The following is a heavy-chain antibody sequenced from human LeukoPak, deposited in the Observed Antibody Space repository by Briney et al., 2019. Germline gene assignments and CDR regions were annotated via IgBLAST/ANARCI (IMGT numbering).Heavy chain of an antibody. D-gene: IGHD1-1*01. CDR3: ARVEEATTFNP. Sequence: GGSLRLSCAASGFTFSSYSMNWVRQAPGKGLEWVSSISSSSSYIYYADSVKGRFTISRDNAKNSLYLQMNSLRAEDTAVYYCARVEEATTFNPWGQGTLVTVSS. V-gene: IGHV3-21*01. J-gene: IGHJ5*02. CDR1: GFTFSSYS. CDR2: ISSSSSYI.